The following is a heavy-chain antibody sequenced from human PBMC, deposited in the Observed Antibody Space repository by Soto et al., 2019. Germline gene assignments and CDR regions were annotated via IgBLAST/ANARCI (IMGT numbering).Heavy chain of an antibody. Sequence: ASVKVSCKASGYTFTSYDINWVRQATGQGLEWMGWMNPNSGNTGYAQKFQGRVTMTRNTSISTAYMELSSLRSEDTAVYYCARGLMKSGARTACFDPWGQGTLVTVSS. J-gene: IGHJ5*02. CDR2: MNPNSGNT. CDR3: ARGLMKSGARTACFDP. CDR1: GYTFTSYD. D-gene: IGHD3-16*01. V-gene: IGHV1-8*01.